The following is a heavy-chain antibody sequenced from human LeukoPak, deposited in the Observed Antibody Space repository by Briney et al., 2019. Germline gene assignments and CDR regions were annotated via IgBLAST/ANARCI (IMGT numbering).Heavy chain of an antibody. CDR1: GGSLISYS. CDR2: IYSSGST. J-gene: IGHJ2*01. D-gene: IGHD1-1*01. CDR3: ARQSIRTGKYWYFDL. Sequence: PSETLALTCTVSGGSLISYSGSWIRQPPGKGLEWIGNIYSSGSTDYNPSLKSRVTISVDTSKNLFSLRLSSVTAADTAVYYCARQSIRTGKYWYFDLWGRGTLVTVSS. V-gene: IGHV4-59*08.